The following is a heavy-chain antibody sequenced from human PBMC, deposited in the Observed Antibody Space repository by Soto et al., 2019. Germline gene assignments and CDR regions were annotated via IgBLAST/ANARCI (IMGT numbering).Heavy chain of an antibody. Sequence: GGSLRLSCAASGFTFDDYAMHWVRQAPGKGLEWVSGISWNSGSIGYADSVKGRFTISRDNAKNSLYLQMNSLRAEDTALYYCAKVLYYGDYVAQPLDYWGQGTLVTVSS. D-gene: IGHD4-17*01. J-gene: IGHJ4*02. V-gene: IGHV3-9*01. CDR2: ISWNSGSI. CDR1: GFTFDDYA. CDR3: AKVLYYGDYVAQPLDY.